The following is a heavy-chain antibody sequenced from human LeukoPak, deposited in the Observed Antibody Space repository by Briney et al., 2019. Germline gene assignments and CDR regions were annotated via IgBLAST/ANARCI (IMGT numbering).Heavy chain of an antibody. CDR3: TTDWYDYVWGTLGLFDY. V-gene: IGHV3-15*01. D-gene: IGHD3-16*01. CDR1: GFTFSNAW. J-gene: IGHJ4*02. Sequence: GGSLRLSCAASGFTFSNAWMSWVRQAPGKGLEWVGRIKSKTDGGTTDYAAPVKGRFTISRDDSKNTLYLQMNSLKTEDTAVYYCTTDWYDYVWGTLGLFDYWGQGTLVTVSS. CDR2: IKSKTDGGTT.